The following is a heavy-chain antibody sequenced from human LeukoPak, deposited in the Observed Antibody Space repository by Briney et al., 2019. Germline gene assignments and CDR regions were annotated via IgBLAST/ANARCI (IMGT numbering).Heavy chain of an antibody. CDR2: INPNSGGT. V-gene: IGHV1-2*02. D-gene: IGHD4-17*01. CDR3: ARSSYGDPFDY. CDR1: EYTFTGYY. J-gene: IGHJ4*02. Sequence: ASVKVSCKASEYTFTGYYMHWVRQAPGQALEWMGWINPNSGGTNYAQKFQGRVTMTRDTSISTAYMELSRLRSDDTAVYYCARSSYGDPFDYWGQGTLVTVSS.